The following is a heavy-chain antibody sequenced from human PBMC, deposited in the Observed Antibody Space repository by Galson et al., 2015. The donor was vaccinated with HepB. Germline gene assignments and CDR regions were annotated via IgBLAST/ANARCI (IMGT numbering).Heavy chain of an antibody. Sequence: SLRLSCAASGFTFSSYAMHWVRQAPGKGLEWVAVISYDGSNKYYADSVKGRFTIPRDNSKNTLYLQMNSLRAEDTAVYYCAIGPQYSSSWPRLMGYWGQGTLVTVSS. D-gene: IGHD6-13*01. CDR1: GFTFSSYA. V-gene: IGHV3-30*04. CDR2: ISYDGSNK. CDR3: AIGPQYSSSWPRLMGY. J-gene: IGHJ4*02.